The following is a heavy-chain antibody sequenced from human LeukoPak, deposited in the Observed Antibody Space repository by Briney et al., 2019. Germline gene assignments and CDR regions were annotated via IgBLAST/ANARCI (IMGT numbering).Heavy chain of an antibody. V-gene: IGHV1-3*01. J-gene: IGHJ4*02. Sequence: ASVKVSCKASGYIFTNYGIHWVRQAPGQRLECMGWINAGNGNIKYSQNFQGRVTSTGDTSASTVYMEFNSLRSEDTAVYYCARDGGGRYGTTLLDYWGQGTLVTVSS. CDR1: GYIFTNYG. CDR2: INAGNGNI. CDR3: ARDGGGRYGTTLLDY. D-gene: IGHD1/OR15-1a*01.